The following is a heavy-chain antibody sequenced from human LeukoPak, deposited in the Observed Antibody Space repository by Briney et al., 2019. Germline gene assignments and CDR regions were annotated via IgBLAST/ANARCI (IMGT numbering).Heavy chain of an antibody. CDR1: GYTFTSYG. Sequence: GASVKVSCTASGYTFTSYGISWVRQAPGQGLEWMGIINPSGGSTSYAQKFQGRVTMTRDTSTSTVYMELSSLRSEDTAVYYCARAYDFPDYWGQGTLVTVSS. CDR2: INPSGGST. D-gene: IGHD3-3*01. CDR3: ARAYDFPDY. J-gene: IGHJ4*02. V-gene: IGHV1-46*01.